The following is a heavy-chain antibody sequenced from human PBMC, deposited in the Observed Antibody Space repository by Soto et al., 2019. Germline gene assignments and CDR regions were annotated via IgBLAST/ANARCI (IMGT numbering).Heavy chain of an antibody. CDR2: ISYDGSNK. J-gene: IGHJ4*02. CDR3: ARELTMVRGVHNRFDY. Sequence: QVQLVESGGGVVQPGRSLRLSCAASGFTFSSYAMHWVRQAPRKGLEWVAVISYDGSNKYYADSVKGRFTISRDNSKNTLYLQMNGLRAENTAVYYCARELTMVRGVHNRFDYWGQGTLVTVSS. D-gene: IGHD3-10*01. V-gene: IGHV3-30-3*01. CDR1: GFTFSSYA.